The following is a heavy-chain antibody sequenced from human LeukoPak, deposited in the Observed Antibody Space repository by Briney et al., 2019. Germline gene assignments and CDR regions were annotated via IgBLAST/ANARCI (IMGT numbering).Heavy chain of an antibody. D-gene: IGHD6-19*01. CDR2: ISDSGNTI. CDR1: GFTFSNYY. V-gene: IGHV3-11*01. J-gene: IGHJ1*01. Sequence: GGSLRLSCAASGFTFSNYYMTWIRQAPGKGLQWISFISDSGNTIYYADSAEGRFTISRDNAKNSLYLQMHSLRAEDAAMYYCARSTLPGRSGRTEFFQHWGQGTLVTVSS. CDR3: ARSTLPGRSGRTEFFQH.